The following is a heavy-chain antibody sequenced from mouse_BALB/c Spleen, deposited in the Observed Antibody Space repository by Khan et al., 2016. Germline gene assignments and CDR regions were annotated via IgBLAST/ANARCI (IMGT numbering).Heavy chain of an antibody. CDR3: ARGGVRYGGEGYLSY. CDR2: IHYSGST. CDR1: GYSITSGYS. D-gene: IGHD1-1*01. J-gene: IGHJ2*01. Sequence: EVQLQESGPDLVKPSQSLSLTCTVTGYSITSGYSWHWIRQFPGNKLEWMGYIHYSGSTNYNPSLKSRISITRDTSKNQFFLQLNSVTTEDTATXFCARGGVRYGGEGYLSYLGQGTTLTISS. V-gene: IGHV3-1*02.